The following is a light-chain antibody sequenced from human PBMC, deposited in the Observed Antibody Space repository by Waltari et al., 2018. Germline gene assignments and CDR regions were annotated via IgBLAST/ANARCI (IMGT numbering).Light chain of an antibody. CDR2: AAS. V-gene: IGKV1-6*01. Sequence: AIQMTQSPSSLSASVGDRVTITCRASQGIRNDLGWYQQKPGKAPKLLISAASTVQSGVPSRFSGSGSGTEFTLTISSLQPEDFATYYCLQDYIYPWTFGQGTKVEIQ. J-gene: IGKJ1*01. CDR1: QGIRND. CDR3: LQDYIYPWT.